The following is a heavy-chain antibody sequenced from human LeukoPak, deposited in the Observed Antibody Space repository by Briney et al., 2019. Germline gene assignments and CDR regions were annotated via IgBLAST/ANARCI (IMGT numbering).Heavy chain of an antibody. D-gene: IGHD3-10*01. CDR2: ISYDGSNE. CDR1: GFTFSSYS. V-gene: IGHV3-30*03. J-gene: IGHJ6*02. CDR3: ARDGSYRSMDV. Sequence: QPGGSLRLSCAASGFTFSSYSMNWVRQAPGKGLEWVALISYDGSNEFYADSVQGRFTTARDNSKNTLYLQMNSLRTEDTALYYCARDGSYRSMDVWGQGTTVTVSS.